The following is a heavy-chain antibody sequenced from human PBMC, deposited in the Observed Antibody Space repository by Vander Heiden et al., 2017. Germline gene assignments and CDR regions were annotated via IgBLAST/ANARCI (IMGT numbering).Heavy chain of an antibody. CDR3: ARTPPSWLYAIDY. D-gene: IGHD2-8*01. CDR2: MNPKSGNT. J-gene: IGHJ4*02. Sequence: VQLVQSGAKKKKPEATVKVTCRASGYTFITYDINWVRQAAGQGLEWMGWMNPKSGNTGYAQKFQGRVTMTRDTSISTAYMELSSLKSEDTAVYYCARTPPSWLYAIDYWGQGTLVSVSS. V-gene: IGHV1-8*01. CDR1: GYTFITYD.